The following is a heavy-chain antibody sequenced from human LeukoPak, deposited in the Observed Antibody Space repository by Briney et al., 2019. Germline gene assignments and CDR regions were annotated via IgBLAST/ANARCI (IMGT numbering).Heavy chain of an antibody. CDR2: ISGSGGST. Sequence: GGSLRLSCTASGFTFSSYAMSWARQAPGKGLEWVSVISGSGGSTYYADPVKGRFTISRDNSKNTLYLQMNSLRAEDTAVYYCAKDGVATITFDYWGQGTLVTVSS. CDR1: GFTFSSYA. CDR3: AKDGVATITFDY. V-gene: IGHV3-23*01. D-gene: IGHD2-15*01. J-gene: IGHJ4*02.